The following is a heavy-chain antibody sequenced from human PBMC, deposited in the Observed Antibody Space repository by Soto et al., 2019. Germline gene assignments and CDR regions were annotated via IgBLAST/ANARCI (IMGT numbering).Heavy chain of an antibody. J-gene: IGHJ4*02. D-gene: IGHD2-21*02. CDR3: ASMYCGGDCSLSH. CDR2: IYYGGST. V-gene: IGHV4-61*08. Sequence: QVQLQESGPGLVKPSETLSLTCTVSGGSVSSGGYYWSWIRQPPGKGLEWIGYIYYGGSTKYNPSLKSHVTISLDTSKNQFSLKLTSVTAADTAVYYCASMYCGGDCSLSHWGQGTLVTVSS. CDR1: GGSVSSGGYY.